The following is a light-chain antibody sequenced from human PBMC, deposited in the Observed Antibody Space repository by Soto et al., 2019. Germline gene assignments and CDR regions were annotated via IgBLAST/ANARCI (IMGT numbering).Light chain of an antibody. J-gene: IGKJ2*01. CDR1: QSISIW. Sequence: DIQMTQSPSTLSASVGDRVTITCRASQSISIWLAWYQQKPGKAPKLLIYKASTLQSGVPSRFSGSGSGTEFTLTINSLQPDDFATYYCQQYDAYSQTFGQGTKLEVK. CDR3: QQYDAYSQT. V-gene: IGKV1-5*03. CDR2: KAS.